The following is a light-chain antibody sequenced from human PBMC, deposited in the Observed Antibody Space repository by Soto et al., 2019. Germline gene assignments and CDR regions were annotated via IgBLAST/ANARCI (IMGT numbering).Light chain of an antibody. Sequence: QSALTQPASVSGSPGQSITISCTGTSSDIGGYNFVAWYQQFPGKAPKLIIYEVNKRLSGVPDRFSGSKSGITASLTVSGLQAEDEADYFCASYAGSNNLLFGGGTKLTVL. CDR1: SSDIGGYNF. J-gene: IGLJ2*01. V-gene: IGLV2-8*01. CDR3: ASYAGSNNLL. CDR2: EVN.